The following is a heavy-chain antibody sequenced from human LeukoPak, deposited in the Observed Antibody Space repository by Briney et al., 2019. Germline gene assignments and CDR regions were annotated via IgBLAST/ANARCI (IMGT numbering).Heavy chain of an antibody. J-gene: IGHJ4*02. CDR2: ISGSGST. D-gene: IGHD3-3*01. Sequence: GGSLRLSCTASGFTFSSYSMNWVRQAPGKGLEWVSYISGSGSTYYADSVKGRFTISRDNAKNSLYLQMNSLRDEDTAVYYCARDPEWLEYGGQGTLVTVSS. V-gene: IGHV3-48*02. CDR3: ARDPEWLEY. CDR1: GFTFSSYS.